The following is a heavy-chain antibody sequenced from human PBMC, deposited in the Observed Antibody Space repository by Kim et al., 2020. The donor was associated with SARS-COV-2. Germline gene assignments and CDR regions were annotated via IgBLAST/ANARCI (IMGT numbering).Heavy chain of an antibody. CDR3: ARGGFDSSGYYHFDY. V-gene: IGHV3-72*01. CDR2: TRNKANSYTT. D-gene: IGHD3-22*01. CDR1: GFTFSDHY. Sequence: GGSLRLSCAASGFTFSDHYMDWVRQAPGKGLEWVGRTRNKANSYTTEYAASVKGRFTISRDDSKNSLYLQMNSLKTEDTAVYYCARGGFDSSGYYHFDYWGQGTLVTVSS. J-gene: IGHJ4*02.